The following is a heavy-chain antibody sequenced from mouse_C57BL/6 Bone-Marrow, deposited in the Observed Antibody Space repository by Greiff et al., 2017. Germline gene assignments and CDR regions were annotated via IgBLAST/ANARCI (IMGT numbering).Heavy chain of an antibody. J-gene: IGHJ3*01. D-gene: IGHD2-3*01. Sequence: EVQVVESGPGLVKPSQSLSLTCSVTGYSITSGYYWNWIRQFPGNKLEWMGYISYDGSNNYNPSLKNRISITRDTSKNQFFLKLNSVTTEDTATYYCARDDGYYSPWFAYWGQGTLVTVSA. CDR2: ISYDGSN. CDR1: GYSITSGYY. V-gene: IGHV3-6*01. CDR3: ARDDGYYSPWFAY.